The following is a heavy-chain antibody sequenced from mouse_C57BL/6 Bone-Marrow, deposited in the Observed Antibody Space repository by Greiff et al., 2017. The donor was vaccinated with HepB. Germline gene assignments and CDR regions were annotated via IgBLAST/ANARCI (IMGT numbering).Heavy chain of an antibody. V-gene: IGHV1-81*01. J-gene: IGHJ2*01. CDR3: ARLRDYPFDY. D-gene: IGHD2-4*01. CDR1: GYTFTSYG. Sequence: QVQLQQPGAELARPGASVKLSCKASGYTFTSYGISWVKQRTGQGLEWIGVINPSSGNTYYNEKFKGKATLTADKSSSTAYMGLRCLTSEDSAVYFCARLRDYPFDYWGQGTTLTVSS. CDR2: INPSSGNT.